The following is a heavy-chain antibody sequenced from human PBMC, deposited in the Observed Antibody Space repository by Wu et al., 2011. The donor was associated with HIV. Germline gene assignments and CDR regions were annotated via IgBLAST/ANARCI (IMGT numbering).Heavy chain of an antibody. CDR2: IIPIFGTA. D-gene: IGHD3-22*01. CDR1: GGTFSSYA. Sequence: QVQLVQSGAEVKKPGSSVKVSCKASGGTFSSYAISWVRQAPGQGLEWMGRIIPIFGTANNAQRFQGRVTMTADKSTSTASMELSSLRSEDTAVYYCARDGDDSSGFDAFDIWGQGTMVTVS. V-gene: IGHV1-69*14. CDR3: ARDGDDSSGFDAFDI. J-gene: IGHJ3*02.